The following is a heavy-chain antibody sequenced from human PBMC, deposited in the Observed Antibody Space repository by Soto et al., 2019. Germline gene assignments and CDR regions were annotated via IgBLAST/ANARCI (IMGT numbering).Heavy chain of an antibody. D-gene: IGHD3-3*01. Sequence: ASVKVSCKASGYTFTSYYMHWVRQAPGQGLEWMGIINPSGGSTSYAQKFQGRVTMTRDTSTSTVYMELSSLRSEDTAVYYCARDRTGTTYYDFWSGSTFTYFDYWGQGTLVTVSS. V-gene: IGHV1-46*01. CDR1: GYTFTSYY. J-gene: IGHJ4*02. CDR2: INPSGGST. CDR3: ARDRTGTTYYDFWSGSTFTYFDY.